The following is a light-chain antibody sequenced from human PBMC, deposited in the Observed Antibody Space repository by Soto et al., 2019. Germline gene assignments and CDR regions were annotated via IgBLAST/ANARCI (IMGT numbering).Light chain of an antibody. CDR2: EVT. V-gene: IGLV2-23*02. J-gene: IGLJ2*01. CDR3: CSYAGSSVMG. CDR1: STDVGRFNL. Sequence: QSALTQPASVSGSPGQSITIYCAGTSTDVGRFNLVSWYRQYPGKAPRVLICEVTKRPSGVSDRFSGSKSGNTAYLTISGLQAEDEADYYCCSYAGSSVMGFGGGTQLTVL.